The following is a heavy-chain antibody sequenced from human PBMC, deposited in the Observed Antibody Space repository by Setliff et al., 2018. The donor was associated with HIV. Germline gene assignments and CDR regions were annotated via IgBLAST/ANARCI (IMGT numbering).Heavy chain of an antibody. CDR2: ISAYNGNT. J-gene: IGHJ4*02. Sequence: GASVKVSCKASGYTFTSYGISWVRQAPGQGLEWMGWISAYNGNTNYAQNLQGRVAMTIDTSTSTAYMELRSLTYDDTAVYYCARGWELNVWGQGSLVTVSS. V-gene: IGHV1-18*01. CDR3: ARGWELNV. D-gene: IGHD1-7*01. CDR1: GYTFTSYG.